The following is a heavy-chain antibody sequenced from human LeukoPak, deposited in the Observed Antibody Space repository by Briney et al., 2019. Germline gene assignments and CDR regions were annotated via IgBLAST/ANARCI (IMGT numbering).Heavy chain of an antibody. CDR1: LGTLSSYA. V-gene: IGHV1-69*01. CDR3: AKLPLDSVVVPAAMDHYYYYDMDV. Sequence: GSAVKVSRLPSLGTLSSYAISWVGQAPGQGLEWMGGIIPIFGTANYAQKLQGRVTITGDESTSTAYMELSSLRSEDTAVYYCAKLPLDSVVVPAAMDHYYYYDMDVWGQGTTVTVSS. D-gene: IGHD2-2*01. CDR2: IIPIFGTA. J-gene: IGHJ6*02.